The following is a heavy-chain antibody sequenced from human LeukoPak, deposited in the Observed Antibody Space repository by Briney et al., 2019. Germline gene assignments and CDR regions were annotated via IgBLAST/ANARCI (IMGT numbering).Heavy chain of an antibody. D-gene: IGHD6-13*01. V-gene: IGHV1-18*01. CDR2: ISLYNGNT. CDR3: ARGYSRMPFDY. CDR1: GYTFTNYG. Sequence: ASVKVSCKASGYTFTNYGIIWVRQAPGQGLEWMGWISLYNGNTNYAQNLQGRVTMTTDTSTSTAYMELKSLRSDDTAVHYCARGYSRMPFDYWGQGTLVTVSS. J-gene: IGHJ4*02.